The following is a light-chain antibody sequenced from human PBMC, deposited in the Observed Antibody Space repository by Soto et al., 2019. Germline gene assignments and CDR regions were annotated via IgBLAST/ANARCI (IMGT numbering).Light chain of an antibody. Sequence: QSALTQPRSVSGSPGQSVTISCTGTSSDIGTYDYVSWYQQHAGKAPKLMIYDVSTRPSGVPDRFSGSKSGNTASLTISGLQAEDEADYYCCSHAGFNTYVFGTGTKLTVL. J-gene: IGLJ1*01. CDR2: DVS. CDR1: SSDIGTYDY. V-gene: IGLV2-11*01. CDR3: CSHAGFNTYV.